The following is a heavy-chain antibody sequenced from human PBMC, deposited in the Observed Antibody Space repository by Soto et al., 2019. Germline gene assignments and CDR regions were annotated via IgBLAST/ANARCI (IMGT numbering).Heavy chain of an antibody. V-gene: IGHV4-59*01. CDR2: IYYSGST. Sequence: QVQLQEPGPGLVKPSETLSLTCTVSGGSISSYYWSWIRQPPGKRLEWVGYIYYSGSTNYNLSFKIRVTLSVDTSKDQFSLKLSSVTAADTAVYDCARAEGTMDYYYDMDVWGQGTTVTVSS. J-gene: IGHJ6*02. CDR3: ARAEGTMDYYYDMDV. D-gene: IGHD3-10*01. CDR1: GGSISSYY.